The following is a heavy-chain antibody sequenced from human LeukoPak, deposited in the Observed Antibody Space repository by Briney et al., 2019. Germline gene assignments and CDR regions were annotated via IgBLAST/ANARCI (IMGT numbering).Heavy chain of an antibody. D-gene: IGHD7-27*01. CDR2: IYHSGST. J-gene: IGHJ4*02. V-gene: IGHV4-38-2*02. CDR1: GYSISSGYY. CDR3: ARTQTGELDY. Sequence: SETLSLTCTVSGYSISSGYYWGWIRQPPGKGLEWIGSIYHSGSTYYNPSLKSRVTISVDTSKNQFSLKLSSVTAADTAVYYCARTQTGELDYWGQGTLVTVSS.